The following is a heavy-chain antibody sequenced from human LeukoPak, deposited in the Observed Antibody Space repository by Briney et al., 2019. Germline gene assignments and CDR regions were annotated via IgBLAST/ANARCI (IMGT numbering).Heavy chain of an antibody. CDR1: GGSISSYY. Sequence: SETLSLTCTVSGGSISSYYWSWIRQPPGKGLEWIGYIYYSVSTNYNPSLKSRVTISVDTSKNQFSLKLSSVTAADTAVYYCASSGIAVAGSIDYWGQGTLITVSS. CDR2: IYYSVST. J-gene: IGHJ4*02. D-gene: IGHD6-19*01. V-gene: IGHV4-59*08. CDR3: ASSGIAVAGSIDY.